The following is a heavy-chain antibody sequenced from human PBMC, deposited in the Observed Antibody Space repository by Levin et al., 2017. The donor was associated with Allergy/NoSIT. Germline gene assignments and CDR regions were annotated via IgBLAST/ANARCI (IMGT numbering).Heavy chain of an antibody. CDR1: GFTFSSYA. CDR2: ISYDGSNK. D-gene: IGHD2-2*01. CDR3: ARVLGYCSSTTCPGRYYYNAMDV. Sequence: SGGSLRLSCAASGFTFSSYAMHWVRQAPGKGLEWVAVISYDGSNKYYADSVKGRFTISRDNSKNTLYLQMNSLRAEDTALYYCARVLGYCSSTTCPGRYYYNAMDVWGQGTTVTVSS. J-gene: IGHJ6*02. V-gene: IGHV3-30-3*01.